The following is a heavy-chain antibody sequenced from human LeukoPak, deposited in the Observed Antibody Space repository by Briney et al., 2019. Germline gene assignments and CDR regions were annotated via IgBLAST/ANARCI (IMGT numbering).Heavy chain of an antibody. Sequence: ASVKVSCKASGYTFTAHYLQWVRQAPGQGLEWMGWISAYNGNTNYAQKLQGRVTMTTDTSTSTAYMELRSLRSDDTAVYYCARTPRGYLYYFDYWGQGTLVTVSS. CDR3: ARTPRGYLYYFDY. CDR1: GYTFTAHY. D-gene: IGHD3-22*01. J-gene: IGHJ4*02. V-gene: IGHV1-18*04. CDR2: ISAYNGNT.